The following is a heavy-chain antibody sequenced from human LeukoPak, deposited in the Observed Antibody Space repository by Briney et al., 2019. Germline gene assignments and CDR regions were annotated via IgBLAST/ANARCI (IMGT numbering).Heavy chain of an antibody. J-gene: IGHJ4*02. V-gene: IGHV4-4*07. CDR2: IYSIGST. CDR3: ARGPWRSGFDY. Sequence: PSETLSLTCTVSGDSISSYYWSWIRQPAGKGLEWIGRIYSIGSTDYNPSLKSRVTMSVDTSKNQLSLKLSSVSAADTAVYYCARGPWRSGFDYWGQGTLVTVSS. D-gene: IGHD3-3*01. CDR1: GDSISSYY.